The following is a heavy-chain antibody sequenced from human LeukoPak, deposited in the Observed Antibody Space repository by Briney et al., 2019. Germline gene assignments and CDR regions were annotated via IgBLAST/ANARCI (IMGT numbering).Heavy chain of an antibody. CDR1: GFMFSSSV. CDR3: AKDHLVRGVVAS. J-gene: IGHJ5*02. D-gene: IGHD3-10*01. Sequence: PGRSLRLSCAASGFMFSSSVMHWVRQAPGKGLEWVALIWHDGTDIYYTDSVKGRFTISRDNSKNTLFLQMDSLRTEDTAVYYCAKDHLVRGVVASWGQGTLVTVSS. V-gene: IGHV3-33*03. CDR2: IWHDGTDI.